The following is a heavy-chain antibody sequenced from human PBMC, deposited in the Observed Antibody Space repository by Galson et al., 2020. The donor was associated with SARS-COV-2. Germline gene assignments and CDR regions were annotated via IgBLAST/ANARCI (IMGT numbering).Heavy chain of an antibody. CDR2: IYYSGST. Sequence: SETLSLTCTVSGGSISNYYWNWIRQPPGKGLEWVGFIYYSGSTNYNPSLKSRVTMSVDTSKNQFSLKLSSVTAADTAVYFCARGGAATIYYFDYWGQGTLVTVSS. D-gene: IGHD6-13*01. J-gene: IGHJ4*02. V-gene: IGHV4-59*01. CDR1: GGSISNYY. CDR3: ARGGAATIYYFDY.